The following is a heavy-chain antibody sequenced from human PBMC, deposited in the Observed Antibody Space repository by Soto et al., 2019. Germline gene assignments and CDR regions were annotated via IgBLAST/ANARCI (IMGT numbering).Heavy chain of an antibody. V-gene: IGHV4-59*01. J-gene: IGHJ6*02. CDR2: IYYSGST. Sequence: PSETLSLTCTVSGGSISSYYWSWIRQPPGKGLEWIGYIYYSGSTNYNPSLKSRVTISVDTSKNQFSLKLSSVTAADTAVYYCARDSGYTYYDFWSGYPPYDYGMDVWGQGTTVTVS. CDR1: GGSISSYY. CDR3: ARDSGYTYYDFWSGYPPYDYGMDV. D-gene: IGHD3-3*01.